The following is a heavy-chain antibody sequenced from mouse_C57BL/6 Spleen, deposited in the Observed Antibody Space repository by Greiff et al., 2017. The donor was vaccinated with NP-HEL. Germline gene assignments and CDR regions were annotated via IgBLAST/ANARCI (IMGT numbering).Heavy chain of an antibody. CDR2: ISSGSSTI. V-gene: IGHV5-17*01. Sequence: EVKVEESGGGLVKPGGSLKLSCAASGFTFSDYGMHWVRQAPEKGLEWVAYISSGSSTIYYADTVKGRFTISRDKAKNTLFLQMTSLRSEDTAMYYCARPGYDSSWFAYWGQGTLVTVSA. J-gene: IGHJ3*01. D-gene: IGHD2-4*01. CDR1: GFTFSDYG. CDR3: ARPGYDSSWFAY.